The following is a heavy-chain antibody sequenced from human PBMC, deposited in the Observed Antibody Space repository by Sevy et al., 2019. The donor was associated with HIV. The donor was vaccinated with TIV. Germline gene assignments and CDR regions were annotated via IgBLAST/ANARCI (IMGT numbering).Heavy chain of an antibody. CDR2: IYYSGST. D-gene: IGHD1-26*01. J-gene: IGHJ5*02. CDR3: ARASASGSYVEWFDP. Sequence: SETLSLTCTVSGGSISSYYWSWIRQPPGKGLEWIGYIYYSGSTNYNPSLKSRVTISVDTSKNQFSLKLSSVTAADTAVYYWARASASGSYVEWFDPWGQGTLVTVSS. CDR1: GGSISSYY. V-gene: IGHV4-59*01.